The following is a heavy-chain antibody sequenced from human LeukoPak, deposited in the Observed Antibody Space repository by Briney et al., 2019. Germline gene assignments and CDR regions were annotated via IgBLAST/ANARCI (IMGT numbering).Heavy chain of an antibody. J-gene: IGHJ6*02. CDR2: ISGSGGST. D-gene: IGHD6-6*01. CDR3: AKDRELVLIRHYGMDV. Sequence: GGSLRLSCAASGFTFSSYAMSWVRQAPGKGLEWVSAISGSGGSTYYADSVKGRFTISRDNSKNTLYLQMNSLRAEDTAVYYCAKDRELVLIRHYGMDVWGQGTTVTVSS. V-gene: IGHV3-23*01. CDR1: GFTFSSYA.